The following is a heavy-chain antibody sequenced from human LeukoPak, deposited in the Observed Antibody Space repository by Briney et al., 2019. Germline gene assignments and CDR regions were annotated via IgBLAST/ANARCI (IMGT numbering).Heavy chain of an antibody. V-gene: IGHV1-69*13. CDR2: IIPIFGTA. J-gene: IGHJ4*02. Sequence: SVKVSCKASGGTFISYAISWVRQAPGQGLEWMGGIIPIFGTANYAQKFQGRVTITADESTSTAYMELSSLSSEDTAVYYCARGYYDSSGYFDYWGQGTLVTVSS. CDR3: ARGYYDSSGYFDY. D-gene: IGHD3-22*01. CDR1: GGTFISYA.